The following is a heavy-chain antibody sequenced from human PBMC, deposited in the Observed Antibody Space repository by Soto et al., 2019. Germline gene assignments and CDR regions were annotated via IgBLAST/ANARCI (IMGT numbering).Heavy chain of an antibody. Sequence: EVQLVESGGGLVKPGGSLRLSCVDSGFTFSSYSMNWVRQAPGKGLEGVSSISSTSSPIFYADSVKGRFTISRDNPKNLLYLQMNSLRVEDTAVYYCVRGGRGYTRDDVFDIWGQGTMVTVSS. CDR3: VRGGRGYTRDDVFDI. D-gene: IGHD2-2*02. CDR2: ISSTSSPI. J-gene: IGHJ3*02. V-gene: IGHV3-21*06. CDR1: GFTFSSYS.